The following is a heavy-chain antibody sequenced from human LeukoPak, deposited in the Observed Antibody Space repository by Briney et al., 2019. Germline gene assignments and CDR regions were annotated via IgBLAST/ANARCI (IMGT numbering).Heavy chain of an antibody. Sequence: ASVKVSCKASGGTFSSYAISWVRQAPGQGLEWIGGIIPIFGTANYAQKFQGRVTITADESTSTAYMELSSLRSEDTAVYYCAREGQQLGGDFDYWGQGTLVTVSS. CDR3: AREGQQLGGDFDY. J-gene: IGHJ4*02. D-gene: IGHD6-6*01. CDR1: GGTFSSYA. CDR2: IIPIFGTA. V-gene: IGHV1-69*13.